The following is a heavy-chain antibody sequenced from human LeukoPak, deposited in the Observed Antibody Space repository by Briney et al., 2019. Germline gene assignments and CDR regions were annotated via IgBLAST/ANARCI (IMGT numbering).Heavy chain of an antibody. CDR1: GYTFTGYY. CDR2: INPNSGGT. V-gene: IGHV1-2*02. CDR3: ARDTTVYDFWSAQRDSPNWFDP. Sequence: AASVKVSCNASGYTFTGYYMHWVRQAPGQGLEWMGWINPNSGGTNYAQKFQGRVTMTRDTSISTAYMELSRLRSDDTAVYYCARDTTVYDFWSAQRDSPNWFDPWGQGTLVTVSS. D-gene: IGHD3-3*01. J-gene: IGHJ5*02.